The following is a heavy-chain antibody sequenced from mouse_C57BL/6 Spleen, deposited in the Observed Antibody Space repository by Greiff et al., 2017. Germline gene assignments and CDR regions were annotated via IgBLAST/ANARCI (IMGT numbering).Heavy chain of an antibody. CDR2: IYPRDGST. J-gene: IGHJ2*01. Sequence: VKLMESDAELVKPGASVKISCKVSGYTFTDHTIHWMKQRPEQGLEWIGYIYPRDGSTKYNEKFKGKATLTADKSSSTAYMQLNSLTSEDSAVXFCARPGTWSRGFDYWGQGTTLTVSS. D-gene: IGHD4-1*01. CDR1: GYTFTDHT. CDR3: ARPGTWSRGFDY. V-gene: IGHV1-78*01.